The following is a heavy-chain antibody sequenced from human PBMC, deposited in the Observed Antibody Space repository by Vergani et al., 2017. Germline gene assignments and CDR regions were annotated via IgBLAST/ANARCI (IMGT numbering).Heavy chain of an antibody. CDR2: IYSGGST. D-gene: IGHD3-22*01. Sequence: VQLVESGGGVVQPWGSLRLSCAASGFTFNSYGMHWVRQAPGKGLEWVSVIYSGGSTYYADSVKGRFTISRDNSKNTLYLQMNSLRAEDTAVYYCARGTGGSGYYYDAFDIWGQGTMVTVSS. CDR3: ARGTGGSGYYYDAFDI. V-gene: IGHV3-NL1*01. CDR1: GFTFNSYG. J-gene: IGHJ3*02.